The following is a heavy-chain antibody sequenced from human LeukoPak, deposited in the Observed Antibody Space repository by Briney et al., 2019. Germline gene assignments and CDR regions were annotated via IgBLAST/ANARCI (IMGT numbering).Heavy chain of an antibody. Sequence: PGGSLRLSCAASGFTFSMYAMSWVRQAPGKGLEWVSVISVDGGGTYYADSVKGRFTISRDNSKSTLYLQLNRLPAEDTAVYYCAKDSVGVAGPDYWGQGSLVTVSS. CDR3: AKDSVGVAGPDY. J-gene: IGHJ4*02. CDR1: GFTFSMYA. D-gene: IGHD6-19*01. CDR2: ISVDGGGT. V-gene: IGHV3-23*01.